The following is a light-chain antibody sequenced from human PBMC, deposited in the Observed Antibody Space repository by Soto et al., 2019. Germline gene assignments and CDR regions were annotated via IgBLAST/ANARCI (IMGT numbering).Light chain of an antibody. V-gene: IGKV3-20*01. CDR2: GAS. CDR1: QSVSSSY. CDR3: QQYGSSPRT. J-gene: IGKJ1*01. Sequence: EIVLTQSPRTLSLSPGERATLSCGASQSVSSSYLAWYQQKPGQAPRLLIYGASSRPTGIPDRFSGSGSGTDFTLTISRLEPEDFAVYYCQQYGSSPRTFGQGTKVDIK.